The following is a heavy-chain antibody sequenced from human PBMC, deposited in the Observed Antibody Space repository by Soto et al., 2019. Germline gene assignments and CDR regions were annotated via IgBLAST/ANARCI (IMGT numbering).Heavy chain of an antibody. CDR3: ARVTTIFGVVRWFDP. CDR1: GFTFSSYS. J-gene: IGHJ5*02. Sequence: GGSLRLSCAASGFTFSSYSVNWVRQAPGKGLEWVSSISSSSSYIYYADSVKGRFTISRDNAKNSLYLQMNSLRAEDTAVYYCARVTTIFGVVRWFDPWGQGTLVTVSS. D-gene: IGHD3-3*01. V-gene: IGHV3-21*01. CDR2: ISSSSSYI.